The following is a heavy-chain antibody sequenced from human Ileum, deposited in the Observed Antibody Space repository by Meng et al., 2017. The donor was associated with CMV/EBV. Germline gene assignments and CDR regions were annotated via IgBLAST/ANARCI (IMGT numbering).Heavy chain of an antibody. CDR2: TYYDRT. CDR1: GFTVSTNY. CDR3: ARDQNL. Sequence: EVQLEESGGGLIQPGGSLRLSCAASGFTVSTNYMSWVRQAPGKGPEWVSVTYYDRTDYADSVKGRFTFSRDNSKNTLYLQMNSLRIEDTAVYYCARDQNLWGQGTLVTVSS. V-gene: IGHV3-53*01. J-gene: IGHJ5*02.